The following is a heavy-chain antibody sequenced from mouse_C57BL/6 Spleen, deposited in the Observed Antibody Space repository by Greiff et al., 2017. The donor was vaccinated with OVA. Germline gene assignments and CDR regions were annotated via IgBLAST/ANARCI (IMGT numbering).Heavy chain of an antibody. CDR1: GYTFTDYY. J-gene: IGHJ2*01. V-gene: IGHV1-19*01. CDR3: ARYLFTTKVFDY. D-gene: IGHD1-1*01. CDR2: INPYNGGT. Sequence: EVQLKQSGPVLVKPGASVKMSCKASGYTFTDYYMNWVKQTHGKSLEWIGVINPYNGGTSYNQKFKGKATLTVDKSSSTAYMELNSLTSEDSAVYYCARYLFTTKVFDYWGQGTTLTVSS.